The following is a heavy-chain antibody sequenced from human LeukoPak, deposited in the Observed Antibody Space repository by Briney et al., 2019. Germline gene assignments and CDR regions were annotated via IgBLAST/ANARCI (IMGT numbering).Heavy chain of an antibody. CDR2: IKQDGSEK. Sequence: GGSLRLSCAASGLTFSSYWMSWVRQAPGKGLEWVANIKQDGSEKYYVDSVKGRLTTSRDNAKNSLYLQMNSLRVEDTAVYYCARVWYYDYVWGSYHYTSVFDYWGQGTLVTVSS. CDR3: ARVWYYDYVWGSYHYTSVFDY. D-gene: IGHD3-16*02. CDR1: GLTFSSYW. V-gene: IGHV3-7*01. J-gene: IGHJ4*02.